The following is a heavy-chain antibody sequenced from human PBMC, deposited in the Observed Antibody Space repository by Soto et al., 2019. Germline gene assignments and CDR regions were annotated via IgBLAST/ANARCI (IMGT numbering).Heavy chain of an antibody. V-gene: IGHV3-11*06. CDR3: ARDDSWAVAYSDY. Sequence: GGSLRLSCAASGFTFSDYYMSWIRQAPGKGLEWVSYISSSSSYTNYADSVKGRFTISRDNAKNSLYLQMNSLRDEDTAVYYCARDDSWAVAYSDYWGQGTLVTVSS. CDR1: GFTFSDYY. CDR2: ISSSSSYT. D-gene: IGHD6-19*01. J-gene: IGHJ4*02.